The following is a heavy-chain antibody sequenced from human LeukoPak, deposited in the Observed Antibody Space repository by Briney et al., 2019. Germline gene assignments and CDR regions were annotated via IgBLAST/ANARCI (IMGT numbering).Heavy chain of an antibody. CDR3: ARDQAHSFDI. V-gene: IGHV3-74*01. J-gene: IGHJ3*02. Sequence: GGSLRLSCAASGFTFSSYSMNWVRQAPGKGLVWVSLINSDGSSTSYADSVKGRFTISRDNAKNTLYLQMNSLRAEDTAVYYCARDQAHSFDIWGQGTMVTVSS. CDR2: INSDGSST. CDR1: GFTFSSYS.